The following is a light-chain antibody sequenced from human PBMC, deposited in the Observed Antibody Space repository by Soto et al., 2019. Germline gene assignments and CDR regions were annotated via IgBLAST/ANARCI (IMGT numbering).Light chain of an antibody. CDR1: RGIDTY. CDR2: GTS. CDR3: QQYGNSPIT. Sequence: EIVSTQSPATLSLSPGERATLSCRASRGIDTYLGWYQQKPGQAPRLLIYGTSSRATGIPDRFSGSGSGTDFTLTISRLEPEDFAVYYCQQYGNSPITFGQGTRLE. J-gene: IGKJ5*01. V-gene: IGKV3-20*01.